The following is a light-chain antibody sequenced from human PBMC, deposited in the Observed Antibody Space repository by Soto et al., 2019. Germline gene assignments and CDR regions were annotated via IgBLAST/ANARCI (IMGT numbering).Light chain of an antibody. CDR2: KAS. Sequence: DIQMTQSPSTLSASVGDRVTITCRASQSISIWLAWYQQKPGKAPKLLIYKASSLESGVPSRFSANGSGTEFTLTISSLQPDHFATYYCQQYNSYWTFGQGTKVEIK. V-gene: IGKV1-5*03. J-gene: IGKJ1*01. CDR3: QQYNSYWT. CDR1: QSISIW.